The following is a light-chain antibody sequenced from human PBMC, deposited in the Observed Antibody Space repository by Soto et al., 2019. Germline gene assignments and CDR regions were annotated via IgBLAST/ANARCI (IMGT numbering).Light chain of an antibody. CDR3: QSYDSSPSGFYV. CDR2: GNS. V-gene: IGLV1-40*01. J-gene: IGLJ1*01. CDR1: SSNIGAGYD. Sequence: QSVLTQPPSVSGAPGQRVTISCTGSSSNIGAGYDVHWYQQLPGTAPKLLIYGNSNRPSGVPDRFSGSKSGTSASLAITGLQAEDETDYYCQSYDSSPSGFYVFGTGTKV.